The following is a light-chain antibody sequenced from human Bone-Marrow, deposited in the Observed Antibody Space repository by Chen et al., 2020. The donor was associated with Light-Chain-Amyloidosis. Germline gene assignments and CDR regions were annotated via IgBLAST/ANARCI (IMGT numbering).Light chain of an antibody. CDR3: QSADSSGTYEVI. V-gene: IGLV3-25*03. Sequence: SYELTQPPSVSVSPGQTARITCSGDDLPTKYAYWYQQKPGQAPVLVIHRDTEGTSGISERFSGSSSGATATLTISGVQAEAEADYHCQSADSSGTYEVIFGGGTKLTVL. CDR1: DLPTKY. CDR2: RDT. J-gene: IGLJ2*01.